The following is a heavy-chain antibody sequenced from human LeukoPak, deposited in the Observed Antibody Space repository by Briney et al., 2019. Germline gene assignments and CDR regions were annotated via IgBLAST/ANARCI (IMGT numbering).Heavy chain of an antibody. J-gene: IGHJ1*01. CDR2: INPNSGGT. D-gene: IGHD6-19*01. CDR1: GYTFTGYY. CDR3: ARAGASSALEGFQH. Sequence: ASVKVSCKASGYTFTGYYMHWVRQAPGQGLEWMGWINPNSGGTNYAQKFQGRVNMTRDTSISTAYMELSRLRSDDTAVYYCARAGASSALEGFQHWGQGTLVTVSS. V-gene: IGHV1-2*02.